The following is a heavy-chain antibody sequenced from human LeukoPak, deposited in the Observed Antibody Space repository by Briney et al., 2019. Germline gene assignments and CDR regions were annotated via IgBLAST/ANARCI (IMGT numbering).Heavy chain of an antibody. CDR3: ARHEEVRYFQH. D-gene: IGHD3-10*01. CDR2: IYPGDSDT. CDR1: GYSFTSSW. V-gene: IGHV5-51*01. J-gene: IGHJ1*01. Sequence: GESLKISCKGSGYSFTSSWIGWVRPMPGKGLEWLGIIYPGDSDTRYSPPFQGQVTISADKSISTAYLQWSSLKASDTVMYYCARHEEVRYFQHWGQGTLVTVSS.